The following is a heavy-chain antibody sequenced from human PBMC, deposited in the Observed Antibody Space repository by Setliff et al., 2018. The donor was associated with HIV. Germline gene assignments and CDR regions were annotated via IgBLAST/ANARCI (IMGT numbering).Heavy chain of an antibody. CDR2: ISAYNGNT. Sequence: ASVKVSCKASGYTFTSYGFNWVRQAPGQGLEWMGWISAYNGNTNYAQKLQGRVTMTTDTSTSTAYMELRCLRSDDTAVYYCASQGWGTALDIWGQGTMVTVSS. CDR1: GYTFTSYG. CDR3: ASQGWGTALDI. V-gene: IGHV1-18*01. J-gene: IGHJ3*02. D-gene: IGHD7-27*01.